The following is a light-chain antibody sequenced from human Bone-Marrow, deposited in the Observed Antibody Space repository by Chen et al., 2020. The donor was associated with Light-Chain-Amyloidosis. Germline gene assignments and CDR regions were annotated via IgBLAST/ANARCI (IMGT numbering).Light chain of an antibody. CDR2: RDT. Sequence: SYERTQPPSVSGSSGQTARITCSGDDLPTKYAYWYQQKPGQAPVLVIHRDTERPSGISERFSGSSSGTTATLTISGVQAEDEADYYCCSFVGSPPVVFGGGTKLTVL. CDR1: DLPTKY. V-gene: IGLV3-25*03. J-gene: IGLJ2*01. CDR3: CSFVGSPPVV.